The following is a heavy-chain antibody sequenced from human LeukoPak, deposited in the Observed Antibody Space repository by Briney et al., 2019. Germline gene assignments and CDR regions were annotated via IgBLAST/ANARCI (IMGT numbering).Heavy chain of an antibody. V-gene: IGHV1-18*01. CDR3: ARKDYYYDSSGYYSPFDY. D-gene: IGHD3-22*01. CDR1: GGTFSSYA. Sequence: ASVKVSCKASGGTFSSYAISWVRQAPGQGLEWMGWISAYNGNTNYAQKLQGRVTMTTDTSTSTAYMELRSLRSDDTAVYYCARKDYYYDSSGYYSPFDYWGQGTLVTVSS. J-gene: IGHJ4*02. CDR2: ISAYNGNT.